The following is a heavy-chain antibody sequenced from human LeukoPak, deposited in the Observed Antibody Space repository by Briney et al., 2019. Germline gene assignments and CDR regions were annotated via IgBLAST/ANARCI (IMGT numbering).Heavy chain of an antibody. V-gene: IGHV3-23*01. CDR3: TKIQYRSGGGAIDS. D-gene: IGHD2-15*01. CDR2: ISSTGST. Sequence: PGGSLRLSCSVSGFTLSDSAMCWVRQAPGKGLDWVSTISSTGSTYDADSAKGRFTIPRDTLKNTLYLQMNSLRADGTAIYYCTKIQYRSGGGAIDSWGQGTVVSVSS. J-gene: IGHJ4*02. CDR1: GFTLSDSA.